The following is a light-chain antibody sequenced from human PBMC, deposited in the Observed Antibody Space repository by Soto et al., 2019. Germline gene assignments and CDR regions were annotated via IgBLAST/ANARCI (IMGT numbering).Light chain of an antibody. J-gene: IGKJ1*01. V-gene: IGKV1-6*01. CDR1: QGFXGD. Sequence: AIRVTKSASSLSASLGDRRTITCRASQGFXGDLVWYQQKPGKAPKLLTSATSTLQRGCPSRFSGRGSGTNFTLTISSPHYDDFVVDDWIQDFIRPLTVGQGTKVDI. CDR3: IQDFIRPLT. CDR2: ATS.